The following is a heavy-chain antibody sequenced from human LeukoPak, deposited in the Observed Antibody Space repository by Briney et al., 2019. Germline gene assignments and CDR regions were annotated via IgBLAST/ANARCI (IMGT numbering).Heavy chain of an antibody. CDR1: RFTFSSYS. D-gene: IGHD6-19*01. CDR2: ISSSSSYI. V-gene: IGHV3-21*01. Sequence: GGSLRLSCAASRFTFSSYSMNWVRQAPGKGLEWVSSISSSSSYIYYADSVKGRFTISRDNAKNSLYLQMNSLRAEDTAVYYCAVGSGWGYNWFDPWGQGTLVTVSS. CDR3: AVGSGWGYNWFDP. J-gene: IGHJ5*02.